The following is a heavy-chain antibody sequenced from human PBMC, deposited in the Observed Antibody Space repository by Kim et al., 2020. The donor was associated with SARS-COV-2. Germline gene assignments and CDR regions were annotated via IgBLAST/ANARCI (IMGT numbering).Heavy chain of an antibody. CDR2: SGQ. CDR3: ARGSFWSGY. Sequence: SGQYYVDSVKGRFTISRDNAKNSLYLQMNSLRAEDTAVYYCARGSFWSGYWGQGTLVTVSS. V-gene: IGHV3-7*01. J-gene: IGHJ4*02. D-gene: IGHD3-3*01.